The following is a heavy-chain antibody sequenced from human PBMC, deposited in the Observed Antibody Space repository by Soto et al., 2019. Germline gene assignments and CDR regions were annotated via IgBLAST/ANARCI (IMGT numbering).Heavy chain of an antibody. V-gene: IGHV4-30-4*01. Sequence: TLSLTCTVSGGSISSGDYYWSWIRQPPGKGLEWIGYIYYSGSTYYNPSLKSRVTISVDTSKNQFSLKLSSVTAADTAVYYCARGTNNWNYAHGMDVWGQGTTVTLSS. CDR2: IYYSGST. CDR1: GGSISSGDYY. CDR3: ARGTNNWNYAHGMDV. D-gene: IGHD1-7*01. J-gene: IGHJ6*02.